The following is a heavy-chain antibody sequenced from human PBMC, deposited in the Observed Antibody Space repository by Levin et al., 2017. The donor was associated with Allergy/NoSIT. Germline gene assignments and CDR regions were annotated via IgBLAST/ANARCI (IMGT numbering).Heavy chain of an antibody. Sequence: ASVKVSCKASGYTFTSYYMHWVRQAPGQGLEWMGIINPSGGSTSYAQKFQGRVTMTRDTSTSTVYMELSSLRSEDTAVYYCARERRYSGSYVPTNYYYYGMDVWGQGTMVTVSS. CDR3: ARERRYSGSYVPTNYYYYGMDV. CDR2: INPSGGST. D-gene: IGHD1-26*01. J-gene: IGHJ6*02. CDR1: GYTFTSYY. V-gene: IGHV1-46*01.